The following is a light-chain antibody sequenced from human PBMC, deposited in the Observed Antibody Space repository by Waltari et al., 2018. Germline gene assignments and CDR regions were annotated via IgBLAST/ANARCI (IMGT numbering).Light chain of an antibody. V-gene: IGLV2-23*01. CDR3: FSYAGNSTLV. CDR1: SSEVGGYNF. CDR2: EDS. J-gene: IGLJ3*02. Sequence: QSALTQPASVSGSLGQSVTISCAGTSSEVGGYNFASWYQQHPGQVPKVIIYEDSKRPPGVSSRFSGGKSGNTASLTMSALRAEDEADYYCFSYAGNSTLVFGGGTKVTIL.